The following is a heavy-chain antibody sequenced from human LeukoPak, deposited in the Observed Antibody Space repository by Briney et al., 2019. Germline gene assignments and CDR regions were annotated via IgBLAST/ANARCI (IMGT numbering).Heavy chain of an antibody. J-gene: IGHJ4*02. D-gene: IGHD3-3*01. CDR3: ARDGFWSGYYHFDY. Sequence: GGSLRLSCAASGFTFSSYSMNWVRQAPGKGLEWVSSISSSSRYIYYADSVKGRFTISRDNAKNSLYLQMNSLRAEDTAVYYCARDGFWSGYYHFDYWGQGTLVTVSS. V-gene: IGHV3-21*01. CDR1: GFTFSSYS. CDR2: ISSSSRYI.